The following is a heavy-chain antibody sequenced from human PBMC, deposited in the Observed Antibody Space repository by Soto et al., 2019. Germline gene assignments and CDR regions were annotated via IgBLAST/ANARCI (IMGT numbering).Heavy chain of an antibody. CDR1: GFTFSSCT. D-gene: IGHD2-15*01. CDR2: ISPSSGHI. J-gene: IGHJ6*02. CDR3: SGCSGGACHKNYGMDV. V-gene: IGHV3-21*01. Sequence: EVLLVESGGGLVKPGGSLRLSCAVSGFTFSSCTMNWVRQAPGKGLEWVSSISPSSGHIYYADSVKGRFTISRDNDKKSLFLQMNSLRGEDTAVYYCSGCSGGACHKNYGMDVWGQGTTVTVSS.